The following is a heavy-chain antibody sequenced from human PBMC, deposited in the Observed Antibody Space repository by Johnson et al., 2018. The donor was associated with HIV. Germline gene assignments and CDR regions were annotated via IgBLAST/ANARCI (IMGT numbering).Heavy chain of an antibody. D-gene: IGHD3-22*01. CDR1: GFTFSSYA. Sequence: AQLVESGGGVVQPGGSLRLSCAASGFTFSSYAMSWVRQAPGKGLAWVSVISCGGGNTYYADSVKGRFTISRANSKNTLYLQMNILRAEDTAVYYCAKGEYYYDGSGCAVVAFDIWGQGTMVTVSS. V-gene: IGHV3-23*04. CDR3: AKGEYYYDGSGCAVVAFDI. CDR2: ISCGGGNT. J-gene: IGHJ3*02.